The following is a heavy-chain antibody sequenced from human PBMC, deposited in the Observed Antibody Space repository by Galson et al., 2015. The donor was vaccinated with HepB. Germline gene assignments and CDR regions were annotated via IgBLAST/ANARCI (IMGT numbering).Heavy chain of an antibody. D-gene: IGHD3-22*01. Sequence: SVKVSCKASGYTFTGYYMHWVRQAPGQGLEWMGRINPNSGGTNYAQKFQGRVTMTRDTSISTAYMELSRLRSDDTAVYYCASITMIVGAPFDYWGQGTLVTVSS. V-gene: IGHV1-2*06. CDR3: ASITMIVGAPFDY. J-gene: IGHJ4*02. CDR2: INPNSGGT. CDR1: GYTFTGYY.